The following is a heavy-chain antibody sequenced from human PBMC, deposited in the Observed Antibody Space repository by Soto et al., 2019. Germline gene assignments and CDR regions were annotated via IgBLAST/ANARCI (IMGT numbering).Heavy chain of an antibody. CDR2: IYYSGST. D-gene: IGHD2-8*01. Sequence: PSATLSLTCTVSGGSISSYYWSWIRQPPGKGLEWIGYIYYSGSTNYNPSLKSRVTISVDTSKNQFSLKLSSVTAADTAVYYCARVTETLLYPAGMDVWGKGTTVTVSS. CDR1: GGSISSYY. V-gene: IGHV4-59*01. J-gene: IGHJ6*04. CDR3: ARVTETLLYPAGMDV.